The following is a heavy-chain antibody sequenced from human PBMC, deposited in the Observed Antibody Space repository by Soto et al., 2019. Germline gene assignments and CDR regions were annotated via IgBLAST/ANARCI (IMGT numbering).Heavy chain of an antibody. V-gene: IGHV3-13*01. CDR2: IGTAGDT. Sequence: GGSLRLSCAASGFTFSSYDMHWVRQATGKGLEWVSAIGTAGDTYYPGSVKGRFTISRENAKNSLYLQMNSLRAEDTAVYYCASSAVAGNFDYWGQGTLVTVSS. D-gene: IGHD6-19*01. CDR3: ASSAVAGNFDY. CDR1: GFTFSSYD. J-gene: IGHJ4*02.